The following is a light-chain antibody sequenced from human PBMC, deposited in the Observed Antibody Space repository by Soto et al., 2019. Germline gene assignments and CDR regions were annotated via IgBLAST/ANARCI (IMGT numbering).Light chain of an antibody. Sequence: NFMLTQPHSVSESPGKTVIISCTRSSGAIASNSVQWYQQRPGSAPSTVIYEDNQRPSGVPDRFSGSTDGSSNSASLTISGLQTEDEADYYCQSYESNTVVFGGGTKLTVL. V-gene: IGLV6-57*04. CDR2: EDN. J-gene: IGLJ2*01. CDR1: SGAIASNS. CDR3: QSYESNTVV.